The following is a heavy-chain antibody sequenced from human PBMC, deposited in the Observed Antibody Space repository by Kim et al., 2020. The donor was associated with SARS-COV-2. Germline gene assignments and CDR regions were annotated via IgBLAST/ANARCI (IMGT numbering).Heavy chain of an antibody. V-gene: IGHV5-51*01. J-gene: IGHJ1*01. CDR1: GDTLAIYW. CDR3: ATSPAVFGEETVSQPYFQY. D-gene: IGHD3-3*01. Sequence: GESLKISCKTSGDTLAIYWIGWVRQVPGKGLEWVGIIDPGDSETRYGPSFQGQVTISADKSINTAYLQWRSLKVSDTAMYFCATSPAVFGEETVSQPYFQYWGQGTLVTVSS. CDR2: IDPGDSET.